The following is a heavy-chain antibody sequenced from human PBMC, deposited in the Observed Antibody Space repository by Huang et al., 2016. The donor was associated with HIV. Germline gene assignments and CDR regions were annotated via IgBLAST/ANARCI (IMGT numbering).Heavy chain of an antibody. CDR1: GFTFGSFG. V-gene: IGHV3-30*02. J-gene: IGHJ4*02. D-gene: IGHD3-3*01. CDR2: IRYDGNNY. Sequence: QVPLVESGGGVVQPGGSLRLSCTAFGFTFGSFGMHWVRQEPGKGREWVAFIRYDGNNYYYADSVRGRFTISRDNSKDTLYLQMNRLRPDDSAVYYCAKDLTYTFGRHFDYWGRGTLVTVSS. CDR3: AKDLTYTFGRHFDY.